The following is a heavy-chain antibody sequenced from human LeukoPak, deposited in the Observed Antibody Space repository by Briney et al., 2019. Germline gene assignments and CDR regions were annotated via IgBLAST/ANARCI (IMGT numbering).Heavy chain of an antibody. D-gene: IGHD3-22*01. CDR3: ARYISTIVVAPGY. CDR2: IWNDGSKK. Sequence: GGSLRLSCAASGFTFSSYGMHWVRQAPGKGLEWVAVIWNDGSKKYYADSVKGLFTISRDNSKNTLYLQMNSLRAEDTAVFYCARYISTIVVAPGYWGQGTLVTVSP. V-gene: IGHV3-33*01. CDR1: GFTFSSYG. J-gene: IGHJ4*02.